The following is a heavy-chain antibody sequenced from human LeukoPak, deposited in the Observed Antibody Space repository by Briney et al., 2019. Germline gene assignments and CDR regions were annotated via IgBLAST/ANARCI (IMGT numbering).Heavy chain of an antibody. J-gene: IGHJ4*02. CDR1: GFTFSSYA. Sequence: PGGSLRLSCAASGFTFSSYAMHWVRQAPGKGLEWVAVISYDGSNKYYADSVKGRFTISRDNSKNTLYLQMNSLRAEDTAVYYCARGNDYGDYALDYWGQGTLVTVSS. V-gene: IGHV3-30-3*01. D-gene: IGHD4-17*01. CDR2: ISYDGSNK. CDR3: ARGNDYGDYALDY.